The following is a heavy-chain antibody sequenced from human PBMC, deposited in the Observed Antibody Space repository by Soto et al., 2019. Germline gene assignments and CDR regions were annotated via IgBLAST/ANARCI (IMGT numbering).Heavy chain of an antibody. D-gene: IGHD1-20*01. CDR3: ARGAYNWNHPRMDYFDY. J-gene: IGHJ4*02. CDR1: GGSFSGYY. CDR2: INHSGST. V-gene: IGHV4-34*01. Sequence: SETLSLTCAVYGGSFSGYYWSWIRQPPGKGLEWIGEINHSGSTNYNPSLKSRVTISVDTSKNQFSLKLSSVTAADTAVYYCARGAYNWNHPRMDYFDYWGQGTLVTVSS.